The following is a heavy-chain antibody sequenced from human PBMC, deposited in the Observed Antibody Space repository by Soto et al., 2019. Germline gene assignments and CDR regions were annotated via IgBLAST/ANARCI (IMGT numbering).Heavy chain of an antibody. D-gene: IGHD6-19*01. J-gene: IGHJ6*03. CDR3: AREVAERQWLVGYYYYMDV. V-gene: IGHV4-59*01. CDR1: GGSISSYY. CDR2: IYYSGST. Sequence: SETLSLTCTVSGGSISSYYWSWIRQPPGKGLEWIGYIYYSGSTNYNPSLKSRVTISVDTSKNQFSLKLSSVTAADTAVYYCAREVAERQWLVGYYYYMDVWGKGTTVTVSS.